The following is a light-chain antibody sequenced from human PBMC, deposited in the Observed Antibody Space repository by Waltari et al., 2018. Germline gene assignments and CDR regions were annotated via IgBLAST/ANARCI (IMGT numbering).Light chain of an antibody. CDR3: QQYNSYPYS. Sequence: DIQMTQSPSSLSASVGYRVTISCRASQDVGTFLAWFQQKPGKVPKSLIYTASNLQSGVPSRFSGSGSGTDFTLTINGLQPEDFATYYCQQYNSYPYSFGQGTRLEIK. CDR2: TAS. CDR1: QDVGTF. J-gene: IGKJ2*03. V-gene: IGKV1-16*01.